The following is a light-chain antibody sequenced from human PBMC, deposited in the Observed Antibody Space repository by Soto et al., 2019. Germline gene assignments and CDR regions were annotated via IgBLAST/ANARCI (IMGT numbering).Light chain of an antibody. CDR3: QQFSSYRVT. Sequence: ILMTQSPATLSVSPGGRATLSCRASEDVSSKLAWYQQKPGLPPRLVIHDASTRSTGIPGRFSGSGSGKEFTLTISILQPAGFAVYYCQQFSSYRVTLGGGTKVDMK. J-gene: IGKJ4*01. CDR1: EDVSSK. V-gene: IGKV3-15*01. CDR2: DAS.